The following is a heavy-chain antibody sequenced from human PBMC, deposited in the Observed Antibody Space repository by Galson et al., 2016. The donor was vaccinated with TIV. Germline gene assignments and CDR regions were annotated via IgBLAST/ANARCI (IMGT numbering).Heavy chain of an antibody. CDR1: GYKFIGYH. D-gene: IGHD3-9*01. J-gene: IGHJ4*02. CDR2: IKPNRGDT. Sequence: SVKVSCKASGYKFIGYHVHWVRQAPGQGLEWRGWIKPNRGDTNVAQKFRGRVTMTRDTSITTAYLELSGLRSDDTAVYYCARGFGVLTGNYLPKDFDYWGQGTLVTVSS. CDR3: ARGFGVLTGNYLPKDFDY. V-gene: IGHV1-2*02.